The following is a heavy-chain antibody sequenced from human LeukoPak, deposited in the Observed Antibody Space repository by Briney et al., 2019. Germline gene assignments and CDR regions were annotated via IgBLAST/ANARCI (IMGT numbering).Heavy chain of an antibody. Sequence: GRALRLSCAASGFTFSSYGMQWVRQAPGKGLEGVAVISYDGSNKYYADSVKGRFTISRDNSKNTLYLQMNSLRAEDTAVYYCAKVGPPFDPWGQGTLVTVSS. J-gene: IGHJ5*02. CDR2: ISYDGSNK. CDR1: GFTFSSYG. CDR3: AKVGPPFDP. V-gene: IGHV3-30*18.